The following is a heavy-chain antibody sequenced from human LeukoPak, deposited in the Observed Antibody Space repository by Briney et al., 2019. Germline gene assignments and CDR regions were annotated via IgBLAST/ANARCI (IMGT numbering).Heavy chain of an antibody. Sequence: GGSLRLSCAASGFTFSSYWMHWVRQAPGKGLVWVSRINSDGSSTSYADSVKGRFTISRDNAKNTLYLRMNSLRAEDTAVYYCARAQQWLARWYDYWGQGTLVTVSS. D-gene: IGHD6-19*01. CDR2: INSDGSST. CDR3: ARAQQWLARWYDY. CDR1: GFTFSSYW. V-gene: IGHV3-74*01. J-gene: IGHJ4*02.